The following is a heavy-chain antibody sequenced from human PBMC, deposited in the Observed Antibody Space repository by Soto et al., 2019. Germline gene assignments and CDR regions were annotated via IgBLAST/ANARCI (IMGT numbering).Heavy chain of an antibody. CDR3: ARDGATIFGYFDY. CDR2: IYSGGST. CDR1: GFTVSSNY. Sequence: GGSLRLSCAASGFTVSSNYMSWVRQAPGKGLEWVSVIYSGGSTYYADSVKGRFTISRDNSKNTLYLQMNSLRAEDTAVYYCARDGATIFGYFDYWGQGTLVTVSS. D-gene: IGHD3-3*01. V-gene: IGHV3-53*01. J-gene: IGHJ4*02.